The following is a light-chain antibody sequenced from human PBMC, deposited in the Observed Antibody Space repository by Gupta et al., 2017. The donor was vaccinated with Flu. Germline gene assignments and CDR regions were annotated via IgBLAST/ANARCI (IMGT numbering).Light chain of an antibody. J-gene: IGKJ1*01. CDR1: QTVSSSY. Sequence: EIVLTQSPGTLSLSPGEGATLSCRASQTVSSSYLAWYQQKPGQAPRLLIYGASNRATGIPDRFGGSGSGTDFTLTISRLEPEDFAVYYCHQYVDSPGFGQGTXVEIK. CDR2: GAS. CDR3: HQYVDSPG. V-gene: IGKV3-20*01.